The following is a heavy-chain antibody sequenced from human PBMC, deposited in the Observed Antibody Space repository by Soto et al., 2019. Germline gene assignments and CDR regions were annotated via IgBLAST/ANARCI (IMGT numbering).Heavy chain of an antibody. J-gene: IGHJ5*02. D-gene: IGHD1-26*01. CDR3: ATQEVGGSYVYTFDP. V-gene: IGHV4-31*03. Sequence: PSETLSLTCSVSRGSMTNDYYYWGWVRQRPGKGLEWIGHIFHSGRTYYNPSLKSRLTIGVDTSMNRFSLKLSSVTAADTAVYYCATQEVGGSYVYTFDPWGQGTLVTVSS. CDR1: RGSMTNDYYY. CDR2: IFHSGRT.